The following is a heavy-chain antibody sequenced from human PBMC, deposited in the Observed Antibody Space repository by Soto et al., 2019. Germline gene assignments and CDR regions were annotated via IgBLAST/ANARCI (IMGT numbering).Heavy chain of an antibody. CDR1: GFTFSNAW. J-gene: IGHJ6*02. CDR2: IKSKTDGGTT. D-gene: IGHD6-13*01. Sequence: PGGSLRLSCAASGFTFSNAWMSWVRQAPGKGLEWVGRIKSKTDGGTTDYAAPVKGRFTISRDDSKNTLYLQMNSLKTEDTAVYYCTTGQAATYYYYYGMDVWGQGTTVTVSS. V-gene: IGHV3-15*01. CDR3: TTGQAATYYYYYGMDV.